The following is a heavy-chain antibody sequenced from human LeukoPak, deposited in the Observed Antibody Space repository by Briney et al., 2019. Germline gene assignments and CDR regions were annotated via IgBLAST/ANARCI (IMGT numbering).Heavy chain of an antibody. V-gene: IGHV4-38-2*01. Sequence: PSETLSLTCAVSGYSISSGYYWGWIRQPPGKGLEWIGSIYHSGSTYYNPSLKSRVTISVDTSKNQFSLKLSSVAAADTAVYYCHYGSGSYYLYWGQGTLVTVFS. J-gene: IGHJ4*02. CDR2: IYHSGST. D-gene: IGHD3-10*01. CDR1: GYSISSGYY. CDR3: HYGSGSYYLY.